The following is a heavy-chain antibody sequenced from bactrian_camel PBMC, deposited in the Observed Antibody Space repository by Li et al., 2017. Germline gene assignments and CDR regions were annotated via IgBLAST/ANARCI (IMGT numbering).Heavy chain of an antibody. J-gene: IGHJ4*01. CDR2: IRRSGGAD. V-gene: IGHV3-3*01. Sequence: QVQLVESGGGSVQTGGSLRLSCVVSGHSRGSNCVGWYRLPPGRAPAEREGIAAIRRSGGADYYSDSVKGRFTISQDNSKTTAFLQMDNLRPNDTAVYYCTTDEQVCVAVVVGTDLPDVGVWGRGTQVTVS. D-gene: IGHD2*01. CDR3: TTDEQVCVAVVVGTDLPDVGV. CDR1: GHSRGSNC.